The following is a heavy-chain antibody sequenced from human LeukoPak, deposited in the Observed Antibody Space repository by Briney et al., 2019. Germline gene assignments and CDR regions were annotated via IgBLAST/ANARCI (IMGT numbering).Heavy chain of an antibody. D-gene: IGHD3-22*01. CDR2: MNPNSGNT. V-gene: IGHV1-8*03. CDR1: GYTFTSYD. J-gene: IGHJ5*02. CDR3: ARGWIAYYYDGSGCAHWFDP. Sequence: GASVKVSCKASGYTFTSYDINWVRQATGQGPEWMGWMNPNSGNTGYAQKFQGRGTITRNTSISTAYMELSSLRSEDTAVYYCARGWIAYYYDGSGCAHWFDPWGQGTLVTVSS.